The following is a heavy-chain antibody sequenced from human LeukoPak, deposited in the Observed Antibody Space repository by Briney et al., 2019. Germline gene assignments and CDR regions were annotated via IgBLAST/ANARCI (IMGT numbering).Heavy chain of an antibody. CDR2: SSPTGDIT. CDR1: GGSFSGNY. Sequence: MPSETLSLTCAVYGGSFSGNYWTLIRQTPGRGLEWIGESSPTGDITGYNPSLKGRATISVDSSKKQFSLRLTSVTAADMGVYYCARVPDFIARPCDSWGPGTLVTVSS. D-gene: IGHD2-21*01. CDR3: ARVPDFIARPCDS. V-gene: IGHV4-34*01. J-gene: IGHJ5*01.